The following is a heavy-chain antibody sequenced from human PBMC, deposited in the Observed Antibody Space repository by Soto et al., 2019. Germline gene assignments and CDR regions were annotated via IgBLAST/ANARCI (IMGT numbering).Heavy chain of an antibody. CDR2: MSYDGRNK. D-gene: IGHD4-4*01. Sequence: LRLSCAASGFSFSSSAMHWVRQAPDKGLEWVAVMSYDGRNKYYADSVKGRFTISRDNSKNTLYLQMNSLRAEDTAVYSCARDEYSLSSSSGQILKSWGQGILVTVSS. CDR1: GFSFSSSA. V-gene: IGHV3-30*04. CDR3: ARDEYSLSSSSGQILKS. J-gene: IGHJ5*02.